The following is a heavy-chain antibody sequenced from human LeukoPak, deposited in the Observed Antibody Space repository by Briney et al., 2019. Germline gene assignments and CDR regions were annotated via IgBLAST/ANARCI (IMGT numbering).Heavy chain of an antibody. J-gene: IGHJ4*02. Sequence: GASVKVSCKASGYTFTSYDINWVRQATGQGLEWMGWMNPNSGNTGYAQKFQGRVTITRNTSISTAYMELSRLRSDDTAVYYCARSPYYYDSSGYYQSYFDYWGQGTLVTVSS. CDR2: MNPNSGNT. CDR3: ARSPYYYDSSGYYQSYFDY. V-gene: IGHV1-8*03. CDR1: GYTFTSYD. D-gene: IGHD3-22*01.